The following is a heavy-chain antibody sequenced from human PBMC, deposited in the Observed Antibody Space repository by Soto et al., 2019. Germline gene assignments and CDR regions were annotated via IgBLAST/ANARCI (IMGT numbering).Heavy chain of an antibody. J-gene: IGHJ6*02. V-gene: IGHV4-31*03. CDR2: IYYSGST. CDR1: GGSISIGGYY. Sequence: SDTLSLTCTVSGGSISIGGYYWSWIRHHPGKGLEWIGYIYYSGSTYYNPSLKSRVTISVDTSKNQFSLKLSSVTAADTAVYYCARVPGSDYYYGMDVWGQGTTVTVSS. CDR3: ARVPGSDYYYGMDV.